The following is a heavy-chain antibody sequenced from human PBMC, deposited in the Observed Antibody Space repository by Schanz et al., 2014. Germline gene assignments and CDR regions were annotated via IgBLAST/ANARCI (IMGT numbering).Heavy chain of an antibody. CDR1: GGTFSSFG. V-gene: IGHV1-69*04. J-gene: IGHJ4*02. D-gene: IGHD2-21*01. CDR2: IIPSLGLA. Sequence: VQLEQSGAEVKKPGSSVKVSCKASGGTFSSFGINWVRQAPGQGLEWMGRIIPSLGLAKYEQKFQDKVTITADTSTTTAYMELSGLRSEDTAVYYCARDRLECGAECYSVEVFEIWGQGTLDIV. CDR3: ARDRLECGAECYSVEVFEI.